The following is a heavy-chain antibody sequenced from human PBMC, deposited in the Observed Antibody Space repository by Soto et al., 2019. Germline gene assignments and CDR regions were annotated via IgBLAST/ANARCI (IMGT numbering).Heavy chain of an antibody. V-gene: IGHV4-39*01. D-gene: IGHD3-9*01. J-gene: IGHJ4*02. CDR3: ARLEGLATISYYFDY. CDR2: IYYRGNT. CDR1: GDSINSDNYY. Sequence: SETLSLTCSVSGDSINSDNYYWGWIRQPPGKGLEWIGSIYYRGNTYYNPSLKARVTISLDKSKSQFSLKLNSVTAADSAVYFCARLEGLATISYYFDYWGQGTLVTVSS.